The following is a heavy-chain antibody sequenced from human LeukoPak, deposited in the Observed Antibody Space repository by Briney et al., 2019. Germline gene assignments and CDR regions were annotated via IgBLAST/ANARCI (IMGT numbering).Heavy chain of an antibody. V-gene: IGHV4-59*08. Sequence: TSETLSLTCTVSGGSISSYYWSWIRQPPGKGLEWIGYIYYSGSTNYNPSLKSRVTISVDTSRNQFSLKLSSVTAADTAVYYCAGQNNWNDGYGMDVWGQGTTVTVSS. CDR2: IYYSGST. CDR3: AGQNNWNDGYGMDV. J-gene: IGHJ6*02. D-gene: IGHD1-1*01. CDR1: GGSISSYY.